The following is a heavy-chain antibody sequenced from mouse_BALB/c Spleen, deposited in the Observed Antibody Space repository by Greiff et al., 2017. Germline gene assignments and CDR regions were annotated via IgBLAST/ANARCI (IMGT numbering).Heavy chain of an antibody. CDR2: IWAGGST. D-gene: IGHD2-2*01. V-gene: IGHV2-9*02. CDR1: GFSLTSYG. CDR3: AGIYYGYDEYFDV. J-gene: IGHJ1*01. Sequence: VKLVESGPGLVAPSQSLSITCTVSGFSLTSYGVHWVRQPPGKGLEWLGVIWAGGSTNYNSALMSRLSISKDNSKSQVFLKMNSLQTDDTAMYYCAGIYYGYDEYFDVWGAGTTVTVSS.